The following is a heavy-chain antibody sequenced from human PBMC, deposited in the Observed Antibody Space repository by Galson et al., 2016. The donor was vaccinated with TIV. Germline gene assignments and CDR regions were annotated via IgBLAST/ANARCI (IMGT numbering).Heavy chain of an antibody. Sequence: EALSLTCTVSGYSINSHYFWAWLRQPPGKGLEWIGSFFHPGAVYYNPSLERRVTMSGDTSKNHFSLRLTSVTAADTAIYYCTRHIGGGFGDYVGQGILVTVSS. CDR3: TRHIGGGFGDY. D-gene: IGHD2-15*01. CDR2: FFHPGAV. CDR1: GYSINSHYF. J-gene: IGHJ4*02. V-gene: IGHV4-38-2*02.